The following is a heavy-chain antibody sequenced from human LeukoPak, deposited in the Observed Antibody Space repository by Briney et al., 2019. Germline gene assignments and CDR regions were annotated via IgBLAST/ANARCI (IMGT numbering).Heavy chain of an antibody. CDR2: ISVSGGST. CDR1: GFTFSSYA. CDR3: AKVEDIVVVPAAAFDY. D-gene: IGHD2-2*01. J-gene: IGHJ4*02. V-gene: IGHV3-23*01. Sequence: GGSLRLSCAASGFTFSSYAMSWVRQAPWEGLEWVSAISVSGGSTYYADSVKGRFTISRDNSKNTLYLQMNSLRAEDTAVYYCAKVEDIVVVPAAAFDYWGQGTLVTVSS.